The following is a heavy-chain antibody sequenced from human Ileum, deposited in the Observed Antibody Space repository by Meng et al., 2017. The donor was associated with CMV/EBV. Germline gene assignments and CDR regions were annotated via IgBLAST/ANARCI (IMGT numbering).Heavy chain of an antibody. J-gene: IGHJ4*02. Sequence: SVTVSCKASGYNFTNYAITWVRQAPGQGLEWMGWISPNNHNTKYAQKLQGRVTMTTATSTTKAYMELRSLTSDDTALYYCARVIADRTGYVFVSWGQGTLVTVSS. D-gene: IGHD3-22*01. CDR2: ISPNNHNT. CDR1: GYNFTNYA. V-gene: IGHV1-18*01. CDR3: ARVIADRTGYVFVS.